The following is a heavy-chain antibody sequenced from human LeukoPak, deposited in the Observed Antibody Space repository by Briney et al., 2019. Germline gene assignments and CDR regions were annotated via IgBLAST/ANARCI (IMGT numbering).Heavy chain of an antibody. J-gene: IGHJ4*02. CDR2: INPNSGGT. D-gene: IGHD6-13*01. CDR1: GYTFTCYY. V-gene: IGHV1-2*02. Sequence: GASVKVSCKASGYTFTCYYMHWVRQAPGQGLEWMGWINPNSGGTNYAQKFQGRVTMTRDTSISTAYMELSRLRSDDTAVYYCARGGAAAGTIGDYWGQGTLVTVSS. CDR3: ARGGAAAGTIGDY.